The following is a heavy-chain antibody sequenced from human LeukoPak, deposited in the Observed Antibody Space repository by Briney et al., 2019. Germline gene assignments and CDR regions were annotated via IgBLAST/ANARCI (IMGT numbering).Heavy chain of an antibody. CDR2: INYSVIN. CDR3: ARSYCSSNSCYRPLDY. V-gene: IGHV4-30-4*01. J-gene: IGHJ4*02. D-gene: IGHD2-2*02. Sequence: SQGLSLTCTVSGGSISSDDYYWGWIRQPPGKGLEWIGYINYSVINYYNPSLKSRVTLSVDTSKNQFSLKLSSVTAADTAVYYCARSYCSSNSCYRPLDYWGQGTLVSVSS. CDR1: GGSISSDDYY.